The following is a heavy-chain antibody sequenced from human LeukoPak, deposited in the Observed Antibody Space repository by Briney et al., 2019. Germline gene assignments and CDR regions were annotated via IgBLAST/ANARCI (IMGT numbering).Heavy chain of an antibody. Sequence: SETLSLTCAVYGGSFSGYYWSWIRQPPGKGLEWIGEINHSGSTNYNPSLKSRVTISVDTSKNQFSLKLSSVTAADTAVYYCARGDSSGYYPFDYWGQGTLVTVSS. V-gene: IGHV4-34*01. J-gene: IGHJ4*02. CDR2: INHSGST. D-gene: IGHD3-22*01. CDR1: GGSFSGYY. CDR3: ARGDSSGYYPFDY.